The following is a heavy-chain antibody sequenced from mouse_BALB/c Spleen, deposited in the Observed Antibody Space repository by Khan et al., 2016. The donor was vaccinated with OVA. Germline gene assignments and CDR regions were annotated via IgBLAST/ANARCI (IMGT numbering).Heavy chain of an antibody. Sequence: EVQLQESGPGLVKPSQSLSLTCTVTGYSITSDYAWNWIRQLPGNKLEWMGYINYSGGTSYPPPLKSRISISRDTSKNQFFLQLKSVTTEDSATYYCAGWFTYWGQGTLVTVS. V-gene: IGHV3-2*02. CDR2: INYSGGT. J-gene: IGHJ3*01. CDR3: AGWFTY. CDR1: GYSITSDYA.